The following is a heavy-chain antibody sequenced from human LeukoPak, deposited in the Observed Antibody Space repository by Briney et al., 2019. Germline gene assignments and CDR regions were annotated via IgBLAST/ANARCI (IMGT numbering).Heavy chain of an antibody. V-gene: IGHV4-30-2*01. J-gene: IGHJ4*02. D-gene: IGHD4-17*01. CDR3: ARGRLKGAVPRTVTRPHFDY. CDR1: GGSISSGGYS. Sequence: SETLSLTCAVSGGSISSGGYSWSWIRQPPGKGLEWIGYIYHSGSTYYNPSLKSRVTISVDRSKNQFSLKLSSVTAADTAVYYCARGRLKGAVPRTVTRPHFDYWGQGTLVTVSS. CDR2: IYHSGST.